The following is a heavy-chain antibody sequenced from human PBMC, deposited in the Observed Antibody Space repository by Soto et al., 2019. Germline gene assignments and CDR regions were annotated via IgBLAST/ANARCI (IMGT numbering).Heavy chain of an antibody. J-gene: IGHJ6*02. D-gene: IGHD2-8*01. Sequence: GWSLRLSCAASGFTFSSYAMHWVRQAPGKGLEWVAVISYDGSNKYYADSVKGRFTISRDNSKNTLYLQMNSLRAEDKAVYYCARVRGGCTNGVCYYYYYGMDVWGQGTTVTVSS. CDR2: ISYDGSNK. CDR1: GFTFSSYA. V-gene: IGHV3-30*04. CDR3: ARVRGGCTNGVCYYYYYGMDV.